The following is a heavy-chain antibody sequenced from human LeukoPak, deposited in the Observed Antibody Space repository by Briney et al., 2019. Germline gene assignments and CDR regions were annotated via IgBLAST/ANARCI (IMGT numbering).Heavy chain of an antibody. CDR1: GFTVSSNY. Sequence: SGGSLRLSCGASGFTVSSNYMSWVRQAPGKGLEWVSVIYSGGSTYYADSVKGRFTISRDNSKNTLYLQMNSLRAEDTAVYYCARGGFWSGYLSFDYRGQGTLVTVSS. V-gene: IGHV3-66*02. CDR3: ARGGFWSGYLSFDY. CDR2: IYSGGST. D-gene: IGHD3-3*01. J-gene: IGHJ4*02.